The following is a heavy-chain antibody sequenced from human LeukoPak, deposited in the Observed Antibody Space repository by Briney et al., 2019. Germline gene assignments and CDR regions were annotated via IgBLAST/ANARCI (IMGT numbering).Heavy chain of an antibody. CDR1: GGSISSGGYY. J-gene: IGHJ3*02. D-gene: IGHD5-18*01. CDR2: IYHSGST. CDR3: ARSNVDTAIRNAFDI. Sequence: SETLSLTCTVSGGSISSGGYYWSWIRQPPGKGLEWIGCIYHSGSTYYNPSLKSRVTISVDRSKNQFSLKLSSVTAADTAVYYCARSNVDTAIRNAFDIWGQGTMVTVSS. V-gene: IGHV4-30-2*01.